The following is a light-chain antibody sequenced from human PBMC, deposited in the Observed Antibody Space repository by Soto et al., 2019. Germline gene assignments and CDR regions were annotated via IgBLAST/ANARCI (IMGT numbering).Light chain of an antibody. CDR1: QILLHSNGYNY. V-gene: IGKV2-28*01. Sequence: DMVITQSPLALPFTPGEPASISCISSQILLHSNGYNYLDWYLQKPWQSPQLLIYLGSNRASGVPDRFSGSGSGTDFTLRISRAEAEDVGVYYCMQALQTRTFGQGTKVDI. J-gene: IGKJ1*01. CDR3: MQALQTRT. CDR2: LGS.